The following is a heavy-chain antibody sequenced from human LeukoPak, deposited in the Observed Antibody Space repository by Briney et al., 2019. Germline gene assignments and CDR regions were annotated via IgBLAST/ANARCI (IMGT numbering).Heavy chain of an antibody. CDR3: AKDASSYYYDSSGYPPYFDY. V-gene: IGHV3-11*01. CDR2: ISSSGSTI. D-gene: IGHD3-22*01. Sequence: PGGSLRLSCAASGFTFSDYYMSWIRQAPGKGLEWVSYISSSGSTIYYADSVKGRFTISRDNSKNTLYLQMNSLRAEDTAVYYCAKDASSYYYDSSGYPPYFDYWGQGTLVTVSS. J-gene: IGHJ4*02. CDR1: GFTFSDYY.